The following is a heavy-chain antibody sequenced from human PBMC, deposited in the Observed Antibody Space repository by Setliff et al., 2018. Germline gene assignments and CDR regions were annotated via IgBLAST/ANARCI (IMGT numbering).Heavy chain of an antibody. CDR3: ARTCSGSGCYAGLES. CDR1: GFTFSTYR. J-gene: IGHJ4*02. CDR2: IWDDGVKK. Sequence: GSLRLSCAASGFTFSTYRMHWVRQAPGKGLEWVAVIWDDGVKKYHAGSVKGRFTISRDNSKNTLYLQMNSLRPEDTAVYYCARTCSGSGCYAGLESWGQGTPVTVSS. D-gene: IGHD2-15*01. V-gene: IGHV3-33*08.